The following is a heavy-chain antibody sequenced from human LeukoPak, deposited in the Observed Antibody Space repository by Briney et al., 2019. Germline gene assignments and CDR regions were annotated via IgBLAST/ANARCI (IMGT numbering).Heavy chain of an antibody. CDR1: GFTFSSYS. D-gene: IGHD3-9*01. J-gene: IGHJ3*02. V-gene: IGHV3-21*01. CDR3: ARTPSGVLRYLDWLLYGAFDI. CDR2: ISSSSSYI. Sequence: GGSLRLSCAASGFTFSSYSMNWVRQAPGKGLEWVSSISSSSSYIYYADSVKGRFTISRDNAKNSLYLQMNSLRAEDTAVYYCARTPSGVLRYLDWLLYGAFDIWGQGTMVTVSS.